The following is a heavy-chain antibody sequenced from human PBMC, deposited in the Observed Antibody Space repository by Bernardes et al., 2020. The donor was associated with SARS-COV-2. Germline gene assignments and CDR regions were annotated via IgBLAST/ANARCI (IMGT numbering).Heavy chain of an antibody. CDR3: ARGGMSTVSRGDY. CDR2: ISPTGGST. V-gene: IGHV3-21*01. Sequence: GGSLRLSCAASGFTFSNYFMTWVRQAPGKGLEWVSSISPTGGSTYYADSLRGRFTISRDNTKNSLYLHINSLTAEDSAIYYCARGGMSTVSRGDYWGQGALVTVSS. J-gene: IGHJ4*02. D-gene: IGHD4-17*01. CDR1: GFTFSNYF.